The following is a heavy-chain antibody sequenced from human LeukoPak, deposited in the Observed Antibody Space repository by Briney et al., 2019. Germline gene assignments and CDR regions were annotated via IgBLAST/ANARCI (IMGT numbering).Heavy chain of an antibody. J-gene: IGHJ4*02. D-gene: IGHD6-13*01. CDR1: GYTFTGYY. CDR3: ARDRGRIAAALIDY. Sequence: ASVKVSCKASGYTFTGYYMHWVRQAPGQGLEWMGWINPNSGGTNYAQKFQGRVTMTRDTSISTAYMELSRLRSDDTAVYYCARDRGRIAAALIDYWGQGTLVTVSS. V-gene: IGHV1-2*02. CDR2: INPNSGGT.